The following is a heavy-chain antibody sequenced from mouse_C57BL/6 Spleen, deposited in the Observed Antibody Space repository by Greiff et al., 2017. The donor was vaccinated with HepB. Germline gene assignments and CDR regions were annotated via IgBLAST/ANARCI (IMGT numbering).Heavy chain of an antibody. D-gene: IGHD2-4*01. CDR1: GYTFTSYW. Sequence: VQLQQSGPELVKPGASVKLSCKASGYTFTSYWMHWVKQRPGQGLEWIGNINPSNGGTNYNEKFKSKATLTVDKSSSTAYMQLSSLTSEDSAVYYCARSRGYDYDGVYYFDYWGQGTTLTVSS. V-gene: IGHV1-53*01. CDR2: INPSNGGT. CDR3: ARSRGYDYDGVYYFDY. J-gene: IGHJ2*01.